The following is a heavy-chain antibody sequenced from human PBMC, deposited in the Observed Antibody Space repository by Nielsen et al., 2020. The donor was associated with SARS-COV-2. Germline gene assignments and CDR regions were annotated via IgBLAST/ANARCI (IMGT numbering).Heavy chain of an antibody. D-gene: IGHD2-8*01. CDR1: GGSITSDY. V-gene: IGHV4-59*12. CDR2: IYHSGNT. CDR3: AREGDCTKGVCYIRGMDV. Sequence: SETLSLTCTVSGGSITSDYWSWIRQPPGKGLEWIGFIYHSGNTNYSPSLKSRVTISADRSKNQFSLRLTSMTAADTAVYYCAREGDCTKGVCYIRGMDVWGKGTTVTVSS. J-gene: IGHJ6*03.